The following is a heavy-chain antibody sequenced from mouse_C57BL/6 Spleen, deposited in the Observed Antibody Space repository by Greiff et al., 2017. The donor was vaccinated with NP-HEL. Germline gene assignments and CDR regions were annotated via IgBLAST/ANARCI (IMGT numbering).Heavy chain of an antibody. J-gene: IGHJ3*01. D-gene: IGHD1-1*01. CDR2: IYPGDGDT. V-gene: IGHV1-82*01. CDR1: GYAFSSSW. CDR3: ARGGLRSEGAY. Sequence: VQLQQSGPELVKPGASVKISCKASGYAFSSSWMNWVKQRPGKGLEWIGRIYPGDGDTNYNGKFKGKATLTADKSSSTAYMQLSSLTSEDSAVYFCARGGLRSEGAYWGQGTLVTVSA.